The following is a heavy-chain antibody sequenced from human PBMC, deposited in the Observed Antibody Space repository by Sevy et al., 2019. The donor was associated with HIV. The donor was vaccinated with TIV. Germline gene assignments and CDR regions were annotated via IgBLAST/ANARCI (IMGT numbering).Heavy chain of an antibody. J-gene: IGHJ6*02. CDR3: AKPPSNHDVLHYYGMDV. CDR1: GFTFGSYG. D-gene: IGHD3-10*02. CDR2: ISFSGVAT. Sequence: GGSLRLSCVGSGFTFGSYGMSWVRQPPGKGLEWVSRISFSGVATFYADSVRGRFTISRDNSKNILYLQVNSLRAEDTAVYFCAKPPSNHDVLHYYGMDVWGQGTTVTVSS. V-gene: IGHV3-23*01.